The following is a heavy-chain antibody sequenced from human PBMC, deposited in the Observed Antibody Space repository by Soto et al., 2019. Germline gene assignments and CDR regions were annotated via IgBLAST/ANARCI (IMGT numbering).Heavy chain of an antibody. J-gene: IGHJ6*03. Sequence: ASVKVSCKASGHTFTSYDINWVRQATGQGLEWMGWMNPNSGNTGYAQKFQGRVTMTRNTSISTAYMELSSLRSEDTAVYYCARAGYCSSTSCYVVYYMDVWGKGTTVTVSS. CDR2: MNPNSGNT. D-gene: IGHD2-2*01. CDR1: GHTFTSYD. CDR3: ARAGYCSSTSCYVVYYMDV. V-gene: IGHV1-8*01.